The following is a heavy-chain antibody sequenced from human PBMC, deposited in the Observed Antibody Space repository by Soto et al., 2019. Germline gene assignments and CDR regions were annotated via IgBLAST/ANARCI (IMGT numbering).Heavy chain of an antibody. J-gene: IGHJ6*02. Sequence: ASVKVSCKVSGYTLSEVSMHWVRQVPGKGLEWMGGFDPEDAETIYAQKFLGRVTMTEDRSTDTAYMKLSSLRSEDTALYYCAIPIAASGRRYYYGLDVWGQGTTVTVSS. V-gene: IGHV1-24*01. CDR1: GYTLSEVS. CDR3: AIPIAASGRRYYYGLDV. D-gene: IGHD6-13*01. CDR2: FDPEDAET.